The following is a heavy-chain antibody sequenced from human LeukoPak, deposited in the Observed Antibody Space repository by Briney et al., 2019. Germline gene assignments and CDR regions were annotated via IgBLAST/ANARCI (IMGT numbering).Heavy chain of an antibody. CDR1: GFTFDDYA. CDR3: AKSNCSGGSCYLTGDLDY. V-gene: IGHV3-9*01. D-gene: IGHD2-15*01. CDR2: ISWNSGSI. Sequence: GGSLRLSCAASGFTFDDYAMHWVRQAPGKGLEWVSGISWNSGSIGYADSVKGRFTISRDNAKNSLYLQMNSLRAEDTALYYCAKSNCSGGSCYLTGDLDYWGQGTLVTVSS. J-gene: IGHJ4*02.